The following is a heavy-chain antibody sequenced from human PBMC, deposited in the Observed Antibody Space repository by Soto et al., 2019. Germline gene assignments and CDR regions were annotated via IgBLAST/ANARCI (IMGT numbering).Heavy chain of an antibody. CDR2: IFYSGST. CDR1: GGSISSYY. Sequence: QVQLQESGPGLVKPSETLSLTCTVSGGSISSYYWSWIRQPPGKGLEWIGYIFYSGSTNYNPSLKSRVTISVDTSKNQFSLKLSSVTAADTAVYYCARAGREMDYWGQGTLVTVSS. J-gene: IGHJ4*02. D-gene: IGHD3-10*01. CDR3: ARAGREMDY. V-gene: IGHV4-59*01.